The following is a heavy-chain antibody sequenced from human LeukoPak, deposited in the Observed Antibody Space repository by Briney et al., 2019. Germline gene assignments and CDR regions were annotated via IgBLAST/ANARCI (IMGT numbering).Heavy chain of an antibody. CDR3: AKVHGPYYYGSGSYYDY. CDR1: GFTFSSYG. D-gene: IGHD3-10*01. Sequence: PGRSLRLSCAASGFTFSSYGMHWGRQAPGKGLEWVAVISYDGSNKYYADSVKGRFTISRDNSKNTLYLQMNSLRAEDTAVYYCAKVHGPYYYGSGSYYDYWGQGTLVTVSS. CDR2: ISYDGSNK. J-gene: IGHJ4*02. V-gene: IGHV3-30*18.